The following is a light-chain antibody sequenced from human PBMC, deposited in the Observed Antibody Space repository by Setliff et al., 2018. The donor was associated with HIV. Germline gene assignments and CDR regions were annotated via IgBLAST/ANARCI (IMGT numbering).Light chain of an antibody. V-gene: IGLV2-14*01. CDR2: DVS. CDR1: SGDVGGYNY. Sequence: QSALAQPASVSGSPGQSITISYTGTSGDVGGYNYVSWYQQHPGKAPKFMIYDVSKRPSGVSNRFSGSKSGNTASLTISGLQAEDEADYHCSSYTSSSTYVFGTGTKVTVL. J-gene: IGLJ1*01. CDR3: SSYTSSSTYV.